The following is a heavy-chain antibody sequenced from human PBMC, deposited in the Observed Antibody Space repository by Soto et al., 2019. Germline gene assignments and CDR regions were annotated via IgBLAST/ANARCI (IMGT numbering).Heavy chain of an antibody. V-gene: IGHV4-4*02. CDR1: GDSITGDEW. CDR2: IHHSGAT. Sequence: SETLSLTCTVSGDSITGDEWWSWVRQPPGKGLEWIGEIHHSGATNYNPSLKSRVTISIDKSKNQFSLKLNSVTAADTAMFYCATQGFYRMGVWGRGTTVTVSS. CDR3: ATQGFYRMGV. J-gene: IGHJ6*02.